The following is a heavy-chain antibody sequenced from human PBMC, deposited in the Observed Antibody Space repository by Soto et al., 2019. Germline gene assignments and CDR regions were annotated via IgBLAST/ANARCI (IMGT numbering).Heavy chain of an antibody. CDR1: GFTFSNYW. V-gene: IGHV3-74*01. CDR3: ARGSQGSYCSGGNCYSDY. CDR2: VNGDGSIT. J-gene: IGHJ4*02. Sequence: DVQLVESGGGLVPPGGSLRLSCAASGFTFSNYWMHWVRLTPGKGLVWVSRVNGDGSITSYADSVKGRFTISRDNAKNTLYLQMNSLRAEDTALYYCARGSQGSYCSGGNCYSDYWGQGTLATVSS. D-gene: IGHD2-15*01.